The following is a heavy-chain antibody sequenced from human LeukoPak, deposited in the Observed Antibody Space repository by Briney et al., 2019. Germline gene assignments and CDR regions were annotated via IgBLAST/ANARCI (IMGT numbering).Heavy chain of an antibody. Sequence: PGGSLRLSCAASGFTFSSYSMSWVRQAPGKGLEWVSGFNGSGGSTDYADSVKGRFTITRDNSKNTQYLQMNSLRVEDTAVYYCAKDPGDQVVYCFDYWGQGTLVTVSS. CDR3: AKDPGDQVVYCFDY. J-gene: IGHJ4*02. V-gene: IGHV3-23*01. D-gene: IGHD2-2*01. CDR1: GFTFSSYS. CDR2: FNGSGGST.